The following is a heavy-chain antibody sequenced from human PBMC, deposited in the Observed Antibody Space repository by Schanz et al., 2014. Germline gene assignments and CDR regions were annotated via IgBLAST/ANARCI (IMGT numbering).Heavy chain of an antibody. CDR1: GFTFSSYA. V-gene: IGHV3-30*04. CDR2: VPFDGSQK. Sequence: QVQLVDSGGGVVQPGRSLRLSCAASGFTFSSYALHWVRQAPGKGLEWVAFVPFDGSQKFYADSVKGRFTISRDNSKNTVYLQMNSLRPGDTAVYYCARESSNDIVLVPGAVFDHWGEGILVTDYS. J-gene: IGHJ4*02. CDR3: ARESSNDIVLVPGAVFDH. D-gene: IGHD2-2*01.